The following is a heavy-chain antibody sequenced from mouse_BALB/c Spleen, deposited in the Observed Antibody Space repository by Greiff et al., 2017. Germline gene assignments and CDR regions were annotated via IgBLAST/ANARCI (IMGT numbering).Heavy chain of an antibody. Sequence: EVQLVESGGGLVKPGGSLKLSCAASGFTFSSYAMPWVRQTPEKRLEWVASISSGGSTNYSDSVKDRFTIFRDNARNILYLQMSSLLSEDPAKEYCARNSYYALDAMDYWGQGTSVTVSA. CDR3: ARNSYYALDAMDY. J-gene: IGHJ4*01. D-gene: IGHD2-12*01. CDR1: GFTFSSYA. V-gene: IGHV5-6-5*01. CDR2: ISSGGST.